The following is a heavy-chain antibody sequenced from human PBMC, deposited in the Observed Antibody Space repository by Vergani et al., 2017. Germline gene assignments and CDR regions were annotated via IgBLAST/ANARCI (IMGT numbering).Heavy chain of an antibody. V-gene: IGHV1-8*01. J-gene: IGHJ4*02. Sequence: QVQLVQSGAEVKKPGASVEVSCKASGYTFTSYDINWVRQATGQGLEWMGWMNPNSGNTGYAQKFQGRVTMTRNTSISTAYMELSSLRSEDTAVYYCAREGXVSYYDSSGYYYLDWGQGTLVTVSS. CDR1: GYTFTSYD. CDR2: MNPNSGNT. D-gene: IGHD3-22*01. CDR3: AREGXVSYYDSSGYYYLD.